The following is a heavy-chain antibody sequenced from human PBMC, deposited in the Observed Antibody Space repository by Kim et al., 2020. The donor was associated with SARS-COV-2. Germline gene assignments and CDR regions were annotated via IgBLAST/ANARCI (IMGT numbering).Heavy chain of an antibody. J-gene: IGHJ4*02. CDR2: IYYSGST. Sequence: SETLSLTCTVSGGSISSGGYYWSWIRQHPGKGLEWIGYIYYSGSTYYNPSLKSRVTISVDTSKNQFSLKLSSVTAADTAVYYCARGQGLITMIVVVVGAFDSGARETLDPVPS. CDR1: GGSISSGGYY. D-gene: IGHD3-22*01. CDR3: ARGQGLITMIVVVVGAFDS. V-gene: IGHV4-31*03.